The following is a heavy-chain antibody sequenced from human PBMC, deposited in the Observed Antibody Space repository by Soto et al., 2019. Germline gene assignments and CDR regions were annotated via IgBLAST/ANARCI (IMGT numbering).Heavy chain of an antibody. CDR1: GYSFIDYY. CDR3: GRGRSGELVVFY. Sequence: GASVKVSCKTSGYSFIDYYIHWVRQAPGQGLEWMGEISPYSGGTKYAQKFQGRVTMTRDTSISTVYMELSNLSPDDTAVYYCGRGRSGELVVFYWGQGTLVTVSS. V-gene: IGHV1-2*02. J-gene: IGHJ4*02. CDR2: ISPYSGGT. D-gene: IGHD6-6*01.